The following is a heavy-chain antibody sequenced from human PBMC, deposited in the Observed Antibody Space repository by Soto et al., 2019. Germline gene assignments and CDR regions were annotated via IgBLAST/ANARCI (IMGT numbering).Heavy chain of an antibody. D-gene: IGHD6-13*01. Sequence: QVQLVESGGGVVQPGRSLRLSCAASGFTFSSYGMHWVRQAPGKGLEWVAVISYDGSNKYYADSVKGRFTISRDNSKNTLYLQMNSLRAEDTAVYYCAKGRLNSEDSSSWFYGNYFDYWGQGTLVTVSS. CDR1: GFTFSSYG. CDR2: ISYDGSNK. CDR3: AKGRLNSEDSSSWFYGNYFDY. J-gene: IGHJ4*02. V-gene: IGHV3-30*18.